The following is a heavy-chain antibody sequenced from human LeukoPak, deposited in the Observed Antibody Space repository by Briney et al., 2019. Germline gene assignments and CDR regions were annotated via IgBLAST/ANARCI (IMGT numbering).Heavy chain of an antibody. V-gene: IGHV3-30-3*01. CDR2: ISFDASSK. D-gene: IGHD3-9*01. CDR3: ARDMGDILTGYYYGMDV. CDR1: GFTFSSYA. J-gene: IGHJ6*02. Sequence: PGRSLRLSCAASGFTFSSYAMHWVRQAPGKGLEWVAVISFDASSKYYADSVKGRFSISRDNSKNTLYLQMNSLRAEDTAVYYCARDMGDILTGYYYGMDVWGQGTTVTVSS.